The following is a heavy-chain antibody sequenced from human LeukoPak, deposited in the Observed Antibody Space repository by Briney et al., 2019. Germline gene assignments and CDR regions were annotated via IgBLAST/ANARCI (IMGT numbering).Heavy chain of an antibody. D-gene: IGHD4-17*01. Sequence: GASVKVSCKASGGTFSSYAISWVRQAPGQGLEWMGGIIPIFGTANYAQKFQGRVTITTDESTSTAYMELSSLRSEDTAVYYCARDRGNYGDYEPAFDIWGQGTMVTVSS. CDR1: GGTFSSYA. J-gene: IGHJ3*02. V-gene: IGHV1-69*05. CDR3: ARDRGNYGDYEPAFDI. CDR2: IIPIFGTA.